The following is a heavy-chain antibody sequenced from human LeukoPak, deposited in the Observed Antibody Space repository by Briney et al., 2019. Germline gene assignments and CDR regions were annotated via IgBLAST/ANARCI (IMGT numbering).Heavy chain of an antibody. CDR2: ISSGGSTI. CDR1: GFTFSSYS. D-gene: IGHD6-19*01. J-gene: IGHJ4*02. CDR3: ARRAGGWYPFDY. V-gene: IGHV3-48*01. Sequence: GGSLRLSCAATGFTFSSYSMNWVRQAPGKGLEWVSYISSGGSTIYYADSVKGRFTISRDNAKNSLYLQMNSLRAEDTAVYYCARRAGGWYPFDYWGQGTLVTVSS.